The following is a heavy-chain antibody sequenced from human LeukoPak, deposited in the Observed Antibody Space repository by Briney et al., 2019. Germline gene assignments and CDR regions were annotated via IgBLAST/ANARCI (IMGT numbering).Heavy chain of an antibody. V-gene: IGHV3-23*01. D-gene: IGHD3-22*01. CDR3: AKSSYYDSSGFCREYYFDY. CDR2: ISGSGGST. Sequence: GGSLRLSCAASRFTFSSYAMSWVRQAPGKGLEWVSSISGSGGSTYYADSVKGRFTIFRDNSKNTLYLQMNSLRAEDTAVYYCAKSSYYDSSGFCREYYFDYWGQGTLVTVSS. CDR1: RFTFSSYA. J-gene: IGHJ4*02.